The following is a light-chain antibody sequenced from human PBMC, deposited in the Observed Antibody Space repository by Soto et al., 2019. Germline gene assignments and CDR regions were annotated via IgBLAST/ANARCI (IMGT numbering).Light chain of an antibody. CDR1: SSDVGAYNS. CDR3: SSYTSSSTVV. Sequence: QSVLTQPASVSGSPGQSSTISCTGTSSDVGAYNSVSWYQQHPGKAPKLMIYDVSNRPSGVSNRISGSKSGNTASLTISGIQAEYEADYYCSSYTSSSTVVFGGGTKLTVL. V-gene: IGLV2-14*01. CDR2: DVS. J-gene: IGLJ3*02.